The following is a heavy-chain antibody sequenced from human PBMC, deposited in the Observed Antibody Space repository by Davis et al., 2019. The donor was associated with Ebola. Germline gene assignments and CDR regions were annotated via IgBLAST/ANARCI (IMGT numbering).Heavy chain of an antibody. Sequence: GESLKISCAASGFTFSSYAMHWVRQAPGKGLEWVAVISYDGSNKYYADSVKGRFTISRDNSKNTLYLQMNSLRAEDTAVYYCARVPLGRYYFDSWGQGSLVTVSS. CDR1: GFTFSSYA. CDR2: ISYDGSNK. V-gene: IGHV3-30-3*01. J-gene: IGHJ4*02. D-gene: IGHD1-14*01. CDR3: ARVPLGRYYFDS.